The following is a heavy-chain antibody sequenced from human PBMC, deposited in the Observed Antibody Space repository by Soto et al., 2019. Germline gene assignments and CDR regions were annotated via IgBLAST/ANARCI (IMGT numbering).Heavy chain of an antibody. CDR3: ARGTITMAYFDI. J-gene: IGHJ3*02. CDR2: IYSGGST. Sequence: GGSLRLSCAASGFTVSSNYMSWVRQAPGKGLEWVSVIYSGGSTYYADSVKGRFTISRDNSKNTLYLQMNSLRAEDTAVYYCARGTITMAYFDIWGQGTMVTVSS. D-gene: IGHD3-10*01. V-gene: IGHV3-66*01. CDR1: GFTVSSNY.